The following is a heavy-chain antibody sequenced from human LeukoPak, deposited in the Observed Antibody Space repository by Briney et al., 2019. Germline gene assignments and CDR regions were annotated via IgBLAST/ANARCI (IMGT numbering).Heavy chain of an antibody. CDR2: IYYSGST. D-gene: IGHD1-26*01. CDR3: ARASRGGSYY. Sequence: SETLSLTCTVSGGSISSYYWSWIRQPPGRGLEWIGYIYYSGSTNYNPSLKSRVTISVDTSKNQFSLKLSSVTAADTAVYYCARASRGGSYYWGQGTLVTVSS. CDR1: GGSISSYY. V-gene: IGHV4-59*01. J-gene: IGHJ4*02.